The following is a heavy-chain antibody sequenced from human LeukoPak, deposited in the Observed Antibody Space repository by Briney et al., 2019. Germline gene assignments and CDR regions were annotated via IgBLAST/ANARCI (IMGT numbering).Heavy chain of an antibody. CDR2: INPNSGGT. CDR3: ARVPHRGHVGAPDY. Sequence: ASVKVSCKASGYTFAGYYMHWVRQAPGQGLEWMGWINPNSGGTNYAQKFQGRVTMTRDTSISTAYMELSRLRSDDTAVYYCARVPHRGHVGAPDYWGQGTLVTVSS. CDR1: GYTFAGYY. V-gene: IGHV1-2*02. D-gene: IGHD2-15*01. J-gene: IGHJ4*02.